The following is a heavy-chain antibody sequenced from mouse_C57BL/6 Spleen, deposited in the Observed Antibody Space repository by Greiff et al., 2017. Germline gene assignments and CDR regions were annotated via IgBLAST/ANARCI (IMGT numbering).Heavy chain of an antibody. CDR1: GYTFTDYE. V-gene: IGHV1-15*01. Sequence: QVHVKQSGAELVRPGASVTLSCKASGYTFTDYEMHWVKQTPVHGLEWIGAIDPETGGTAYNQKFKGKAILTADKSSSTAYMELRSLTSEDSAVYYCTRTLSTEVFACWGQGTLVTVSA. CDR3: TRTLSTEVFAC. CDR2: IDPETGGT. J-gene: IGHJ3*01.